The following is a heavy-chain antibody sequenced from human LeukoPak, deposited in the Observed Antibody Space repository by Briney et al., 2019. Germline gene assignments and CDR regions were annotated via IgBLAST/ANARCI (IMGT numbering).Heavy chain of an antibody. D-gene: IGHD3-22*01. CDR1: GGTFSSYA. J-gene: IGHJ4*02. CDR3: ASGGTNYYDSSGYVLNY. V-gene: IGHV1-69*04. CDR2: IIPVLGIA. Sequence: SVKVSCKASGGTFSSYAISWVRQAPGQGLEWMGRIIPVLGIANYAQKFQGRVTITADKSTSTAYMELSSLRSEDTAVYYCASGGTNYYDSSGYVLNYWGQGTLVTVSS.